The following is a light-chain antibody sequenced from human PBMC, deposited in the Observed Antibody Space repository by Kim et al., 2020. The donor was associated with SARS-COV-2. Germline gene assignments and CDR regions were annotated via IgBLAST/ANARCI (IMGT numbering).Light chain of an antibody. CDR3: CSFAGPDIYV. CDR1: SSDVCGYDH. J-gene: IGLJ1*01. Sequence: QSALTQPRSVSGSPGQSVTISCTGTSSDVCGYDHVSWYQHHPGKAPKLIIHDVNKGPSGVPDRFSGYKSGNTAFLIISGLQAEDEGDYYCCSFAGPDIYVFGSGTKVTVL. V-gene: IGLV2-11*01. CDR2: DVN.